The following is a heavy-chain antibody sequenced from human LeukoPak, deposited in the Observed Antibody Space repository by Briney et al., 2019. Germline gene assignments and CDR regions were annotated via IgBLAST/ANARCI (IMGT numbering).Heavy chain of an antibody. Sequence: ASVKVSCKASGYTFTSYGISWVRQAPGQGLEWMGWISAYNGNTNYAQKLQGRVTMTTDTSTSTAYMELRSLRSDDTAVYYCAREKSGLTYYDILTGYSPYNWFDPWGQGTLVTVSS. D-gene: IGHD3-9*01. CDR3: AREKSGLTYYDILTGYSPYNWFDP. CDR2: ISAYNGNT. V-gene: IGHV1-18*01. J-gene: IGHJ5*02. CDR1: GYTFTSYG.